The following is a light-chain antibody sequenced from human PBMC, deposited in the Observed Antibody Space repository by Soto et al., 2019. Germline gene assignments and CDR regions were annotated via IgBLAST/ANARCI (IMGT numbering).Light chain of an antibody. CDR3: AASDDSLSAYV. Sequence: QSVLTQPPSASGTPGQRVTISCSGSSSNIGTNYVYWYQHLPGTAPKLLFYRNSQRPSGVPDRFSGSKSGTSASLAISGLRSEDEADYYCAASDDSLSAYVFATGTQLTVL. CDR2: RNS. CDR1: SSNIGTNY. J-gene: IGLJ1*01. V-gene: IGLV1-47*01.